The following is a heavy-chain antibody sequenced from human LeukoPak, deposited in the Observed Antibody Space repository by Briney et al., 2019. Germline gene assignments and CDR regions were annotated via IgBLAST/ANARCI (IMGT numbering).Heavy chain of an antibody. Sequence: TGGSLRLSCAASGFTFSSYAMNWVRQAPGKGLEWVAVISYDGSNKYYADSVKGRFTISRDNSKNTLYLQMNSLRAEDTAVYYCARGYCSSTSCYTPDKDYWGQGTLAAVSS. CDR1: GFTFSSYA. CDR2: ISYDGSNK. CDR3: ARGYCSSTSCYTPDKDY. V-gene: IGHV3-30*04. D-gene: IGHD2-2*02. J-gene: IGHJ4*02.